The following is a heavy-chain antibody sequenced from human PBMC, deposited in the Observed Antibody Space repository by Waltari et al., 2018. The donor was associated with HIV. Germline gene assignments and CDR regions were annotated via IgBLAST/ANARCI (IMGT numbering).Heavy chain of an antibody. Sequence: QVQLVESGGGVVQPGRSLRLSCAASGFTFRSFTMHWVRQAPGKGLEWVALISYDGSNKYYADSVKGRFTISRDDSKNTLYLQMNSLRAEDTAVYYCARGAYSSGWTFDYWCQGTLVTVSS. V-gene: IGHV3-30*04. D-gene: IGHD6-19*01. CDR2: ISYDGSNK. CDR3: ARGAYSSGWTFDY. CDR1: GFTFRSFT. J-gene: IGHJ4*02.